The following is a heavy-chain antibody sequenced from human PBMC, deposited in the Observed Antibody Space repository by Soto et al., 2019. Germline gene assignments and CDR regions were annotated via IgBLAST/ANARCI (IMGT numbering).Heavy chain of an antibody. CDR2: IYYSGST. Sequence: QVQLQESGPGLVKPSETLSLTCTVTGGYISSYYWSWIRQPPGKGLEWIGYIYYSGSTNYNPSLKSRVTISVDTSKNQFSLKLSSVTAADTAVYYCARHTYYYGSGSASNWGQGTLVTVSS. CDR3: ARHTYYYGSGSASN. D-gene: IGHD3-10*01. J-gene: IGHJ4*02. CDR1: GGYISSYY. V-gene: IGHV4-59*08.